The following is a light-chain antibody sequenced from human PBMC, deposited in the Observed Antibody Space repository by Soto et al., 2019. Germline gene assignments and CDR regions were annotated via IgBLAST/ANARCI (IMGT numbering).Light chain of an antibody. J-gene: IGKJ5*01. CDR1: QSVSSF. V-gene: IGKV3-11*01. Sequence: EIVLTQSPATLSVSPGERATLSCRASQSVSSFLAWYQQKPGQAPRLLIYDVSNRATGIPARFSGSGSGTDFTITISRLAAEDVADYYCQQHSSWPLTFGQGTRL. CDR2: DVS. CDR3: QQHSSWPLT.